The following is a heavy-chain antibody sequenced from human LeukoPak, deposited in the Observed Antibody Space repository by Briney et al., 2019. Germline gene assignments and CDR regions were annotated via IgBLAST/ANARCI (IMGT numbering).Heavy chain of an antibody. V-gene: IGHV4-30-4*08. J-gene: IGHJ4*02. CDR3: ARESGIVGATFDY. Sequence: SQTLSLTCTVSGGSISSGDYYWSWIRQRPGKGLEWIGYIYYSGSTYYNPSLKSRVTISVDTSKNQFSLKLSSVTAADTAVYYCARESGIVGATFDYWGQGTLVTVSS. CDR2: IYYSGST. D-gene: IGHD1-26*01. CDR1: GGSISSGDYY.